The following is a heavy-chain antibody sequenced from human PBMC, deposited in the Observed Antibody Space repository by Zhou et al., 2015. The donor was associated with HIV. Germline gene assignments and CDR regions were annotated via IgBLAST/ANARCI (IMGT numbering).Heavy chain of an antibody. V-gene: IGHV1-69*19. D-gene: IGHD5-18*01. CDR1: GGTFITYA. CDR3: ARDRGYSYGPRGYFFDY. CDR2: ITPIFDTT. Sequence: QLQLVQSGAEVKKPGSSVKVSCKASGGTFITYAINWMRQAPGQGLEWMGGITPIFDTTNYAQKFQGRVTITADESTSTVYMELSSLRSEDTAMYYCARDRGYSYGPRGYFFDYWGQGTLVTVSS. J-gene: IGHJ4*02.